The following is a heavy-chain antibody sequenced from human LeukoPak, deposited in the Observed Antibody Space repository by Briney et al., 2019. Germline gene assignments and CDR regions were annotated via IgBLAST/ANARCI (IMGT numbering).Heavy chain of an antibody. CDR3: AVLVVVPAARDDAFDI. J-gene: IGHJ3*02. D-gene: IGHD2-2*01. Sequence: ASVKVSCKAFDYDFPNHGISWVRQAPGQGLEWMGRIIPILGIANYAQKFQGRVTITADKSTSTAYMELSSLRSEDTAVYYCAVLVVVPAARDDAFDIWGQGTMVTVSS. CDR2: IIPILGIA. V-gene: IGHV1-69*04. CDR1: DYDFPNHG.